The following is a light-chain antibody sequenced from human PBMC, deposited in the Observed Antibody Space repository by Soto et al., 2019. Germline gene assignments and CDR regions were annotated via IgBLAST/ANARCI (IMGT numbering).Light chain of an antibody. V-gene: IGLV2-11*01. Sequence: QSAPTQPRSVSGSPGQSVTISCTGTSSDVGGYDYVSWYQQHPGNAPKLMIYDVSKRPSGVPDRFSGSKSGNTASLTISGLQAEDEADYYCCSYAGSANVFGGGTKVTVL. CDR2: DVS. CDR1: SSDVGGYDY. J-gene: IGLJ2*01. CDR3: CSYAGSANV.